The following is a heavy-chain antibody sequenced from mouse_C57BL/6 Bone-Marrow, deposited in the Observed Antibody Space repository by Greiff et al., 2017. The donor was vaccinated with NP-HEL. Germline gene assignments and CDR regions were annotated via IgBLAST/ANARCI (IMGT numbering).Heavy chain of an antibody. J-gene: IGHJ3*01. CDR1: GYTFTSYW. D-gene: IGHD4-1*01. CDR3: ARSRTGWFAY. CDR2: IYPGSGST. V-gene: IGHV1-55*01. Sequence: QVQLKQSGAELVKPGASVKMSCKASGYTFTSYWITWVKQRPGQGLEWIGDIYPGSGSTNYNEKFKSKATLTVDTSSSTAYMQLSSLTSEDSAVYYCARSRTGWFAYWGQGTLVTVSA.